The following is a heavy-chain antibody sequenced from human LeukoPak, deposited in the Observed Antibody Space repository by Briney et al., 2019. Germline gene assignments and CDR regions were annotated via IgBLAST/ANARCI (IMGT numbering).Heavy chain of an antibody. V-gene: IGHV4-59*08. J-gene: IGHJ6*02. D-gene: IGHD6-19*01. CDR3: ARQEYSSGWPSFDYYYGMDV. Sequence: PSETLSLTCTVSGGSISSYYWSWIRQPPGKGLEWIGYIYYSGSTNYNPSLKSRVTISVDTSKNQFSLKLSSVTAADTAVYYCARQEYSSGWPSFDYYYGMDVWGQGTPVTVSS. CDR1: GGSISSYY. CDR2: IYYSGST.